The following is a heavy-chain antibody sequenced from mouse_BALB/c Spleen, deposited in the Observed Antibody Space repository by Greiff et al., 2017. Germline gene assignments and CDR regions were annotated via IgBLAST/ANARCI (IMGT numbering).Heavy chain of an antibody. V-gene: IGHV3-2*02. CDR3: AATMITTNYAMDY. CDR2: ISYSGST. D-gene: IGHD2-4*01. Sequence: EVHLVESGPGLVKPSQSLSLTCTVTGYSITSDYAWNWIRQFPGNKLEWMGYISYSGSTSYNPSLKSRISITRDTSKNQFFLQLNSVTTEDTATYYCAATMITTNYAMDYWGQGTSVTVSS. CDR1: GYSITSDYA. J-gene: IGHJ4*01.